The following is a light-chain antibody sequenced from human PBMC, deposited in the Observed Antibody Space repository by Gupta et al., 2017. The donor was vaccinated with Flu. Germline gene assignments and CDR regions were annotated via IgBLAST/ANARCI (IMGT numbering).Light chain of an antibody. Sequence: ATLSVSPGERATLSCRASRSVSSNLAWYQQKPGQAPRLLISGASTRATGIPARFSGSGSGTEFTLTISSLQSEDFAVYYCQQYNNWPPYTFGQGTKLEIK. CDR3: QQYNNWPPYT. CDR1: RSVSSN. J-gene: IGKJ2*01. V-gene: IGKV3-15*01. CDR2: GAS.